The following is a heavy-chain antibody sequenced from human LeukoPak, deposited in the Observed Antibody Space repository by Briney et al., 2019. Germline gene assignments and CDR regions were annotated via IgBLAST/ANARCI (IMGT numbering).Heavy chain of an antibody. CDR2: IIPIFGTA. CDR3: ASPMRSGVITHPPFDY. J-gene: IGHJ4*02. D-gene: IGHD3-22*01. CDR1: GGTFSSYA. V-gene: IGHV1-69*06. Sequence: ASVKVSCKASGGTFSSYAISWVRQAPGQGLEWMGGIIPIFGTANYAQKFQGRVTITADKSTSTAYMELSSLRSEDTAVYYCASPMRSGVITHPPFDYWGQGTLVTVSS.